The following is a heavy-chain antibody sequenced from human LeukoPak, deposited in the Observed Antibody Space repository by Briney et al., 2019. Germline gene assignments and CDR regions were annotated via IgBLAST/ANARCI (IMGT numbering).Heavy chain of an antibody. D-gene: IGHD6-19*01. J-gene: IGHJ4*02. CDR1: GGSISGTTYY. V-gene: IGHV4-39*01. Sequence: SETLSLSCAASGGSISGTTYYWAWIRQPPGKGLEWIGSMYYSGNTYYNPSLNSRVAISVDTSDNQFSLKLSSVTAADTAVYYCARHGTRDGSGWYLIDVWGQGILVSASS. CDR3: ARHGTRDGSGWYLIDV. CDR2: MYYSGNT.